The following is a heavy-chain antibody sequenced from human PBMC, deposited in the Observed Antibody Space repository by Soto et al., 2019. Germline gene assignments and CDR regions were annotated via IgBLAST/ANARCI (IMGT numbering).Heavy chain of an antibody. V-gene: IGHV1-58*01. Sequence: GASVKVSCKASGFTFTSSAVQWVRQARGQRLEWIGWIVVGSGNTNYAQKFQERVTITRDMSTSTAYMELSSLRSEDTAVYCCAAETEYSSANLYGMDVWGQGTTVTVSS. D-gene: IGHD6-19*01. CDR2: IVVGSGNT. CDR1: GFTFTSSA. CDR3: AAETEYSSANLYGMDV. J-gene: IGHJ6*02.